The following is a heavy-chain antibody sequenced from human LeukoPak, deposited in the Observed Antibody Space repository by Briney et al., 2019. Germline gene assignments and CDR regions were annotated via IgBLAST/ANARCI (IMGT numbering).Heavy chain of an antibody. J-gene: IGHJ5*02. V-gene: IGHV4-39*01. CDR3: ARRYSSSSLRWFDP. CDR2: IYYSGST. Sequence: PSETLSLTCTVSGGSISSSSYYWGWIRQPPGTGLEWIGSIYYSGSTYYNPSLKSRVTISVDTSKNQFSLKLSSVTAADTAVYYCARRYSSSSLRWFDPWGQGTLVTVSS. D-gene: IGHD6-6*01. CDR1: GGSISSSSYY.